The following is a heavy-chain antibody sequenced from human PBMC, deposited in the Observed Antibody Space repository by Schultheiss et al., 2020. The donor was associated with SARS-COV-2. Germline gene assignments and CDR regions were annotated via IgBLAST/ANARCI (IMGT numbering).Heavy chain of an antibody. CDR3: ARQRSSSSSYGMDV. V-gene: IGHV4-39*01. D-gene: IGHD6-13*01. J-gene: IGHJ6*02. CDR2: VYYGGNT. CDR1: GGSISSGDYY. Sequence: SQTLSLTCTVSGGSISSGDYYWSWIRQHPGKGLEWIGDVYYGGNTNYNPSVKSRVTISADTSKNQFSLKVTSVTAADTAVYYCARQRSSSSSYGMDVWGQGTAVTVSS.